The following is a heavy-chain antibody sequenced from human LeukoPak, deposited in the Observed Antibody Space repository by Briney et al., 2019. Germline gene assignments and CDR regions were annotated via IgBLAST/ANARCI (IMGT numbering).Heavy chain of an antibody. CDR2: INPNSGGT. CDR1: GYTFTVYY. D-gene: IGHD1-26*01. Sequence: ASVNVSCKASGYTFTVYYMHWVRQAPGQGLEWMGWINPNSGGTNYAQKFQGWVTMTRDTSISAAYMELSRLRSDDTAVYYCARDGRELLEYYFDYWGQGTLVTVSS. CDR3: ARDGRELLEYYFDY. V-gene: IGHV1-2*04. J-gene: IGHJ4*02.